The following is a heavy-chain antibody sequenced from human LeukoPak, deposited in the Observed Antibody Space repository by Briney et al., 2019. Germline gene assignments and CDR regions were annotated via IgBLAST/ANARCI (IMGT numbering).Heavy chain of an antibody. J-gene: IGHJ3*02. CDR2: IYYSGST. V-gene: IGHV4-59*08. D-gene: IGHD3-10*01. CDR1: GGSISSYY. Sequence: PSETLSLTCTVSGGSISSYYWSWIRQPPGKGLEWIGYIYYSGSTNYNPSLKSRVTISVDTSKNQFSLKLSSVTAADTAVYYCARPAWSGAFDIWGQGTMVTVSS. CDR3: ARPAWSGAFDI.